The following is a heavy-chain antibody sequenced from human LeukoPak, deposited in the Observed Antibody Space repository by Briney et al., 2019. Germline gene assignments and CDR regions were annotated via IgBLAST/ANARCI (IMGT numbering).Heavy chain of an antibody. CDR3: AREGWYSRWFDP. Sequence: GASVKVSCKASGYTFNSYDISWVRQAPGQGLEWMGWISAYNGNTNYAQKLQGKVTMTTDTSTSTAYMELRSLRSDDTAVYCCAREGWYSRWFDPWGQGTLVTVSS. V-gene: IGHV1-18*01. D-gene: IGHD2-15*01. CDR1: GYTFNSYD. CDR2: ISAYNGNT. J-gene: IGHJ5*02.